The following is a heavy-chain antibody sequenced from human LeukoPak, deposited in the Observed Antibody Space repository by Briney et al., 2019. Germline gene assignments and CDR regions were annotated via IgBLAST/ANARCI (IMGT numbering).Heavy chain of an antibody. D-gene: IGHD6-6*01. J-gene: IGHJ4*02. CDR3: ARATSTAWFDY. V-gene: IGHV3-48*03. CDR2: ISSSGSTI. CDR1: GFTFSSYE. Sequence: GGSLRLSCAASGFTFSSYEMNWVRQAPGKGLEWVSYISSSGSTIYYADSVKGRFAISRDNAKKSLYLQMISLRDEDTAVYYCARATSTAWFDYWGQGTLVTVSS.